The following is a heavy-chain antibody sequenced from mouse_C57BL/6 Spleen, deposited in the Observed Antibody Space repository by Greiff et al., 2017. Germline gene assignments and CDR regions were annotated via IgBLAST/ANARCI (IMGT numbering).Heavy chain of an antibody. V-gene: IGHV1-39*01. J-gene: IGHJ4*01. CDR3: AREEEGARQLYAMDY. Sequence: VQLQQSGPELVKPGASVKISCKASGYSFTDYNMNWVKQSNGKSLEWIGVINPNYGTTSYNQKFKGKATLTVDQSSSTAYMQLNSLTSEDSAVYYYAREEEGARQLYAMDYGGQGTSVTVSS. CDR2: INPNYGTT. CDR1: GYSFTDYN. D-gene: IGHD3-2*01.